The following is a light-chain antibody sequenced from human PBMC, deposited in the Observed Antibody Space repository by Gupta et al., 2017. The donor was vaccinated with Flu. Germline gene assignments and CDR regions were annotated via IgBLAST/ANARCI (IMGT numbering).Light chain of an antibody. CDR1: QSVRPS. V-gene: IGKV3-11*01. J-gene: IGKJ2*01. Sequence: VLTQSPATLSLSPGERAFLSCRASQSVRPSLAWYQQKPAQAPRLLMYDASRRAAAIPARFSGSGWGKDFSLPISTREQEDFAVYYYQQHSDLPMFTFGQGTKVEI. CDR2: DAS. CDR3: QQHSDLPMFT.